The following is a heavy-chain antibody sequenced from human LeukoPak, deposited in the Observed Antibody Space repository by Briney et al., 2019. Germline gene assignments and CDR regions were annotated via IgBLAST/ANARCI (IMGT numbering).Heavy chain of an antibody. Sequence: GSVKVSCKASGYTFTSYYMHWVRQAPGQGLEWMGIINPSGGSTSYAQKFPGRATMTRDPPTSTVYMELSSLRSEDTAVYYCARTMVRGVIGAFDIWGQGTMVTVSS. CDR3: ARTMVRGVIGAFDI. CDR2: INPSGGST. J-gene: IGHJ3*02. D-gene: IGHD3-10*01. CDR1: GYTFTSYY. V-gene: IGHV1-46*01.